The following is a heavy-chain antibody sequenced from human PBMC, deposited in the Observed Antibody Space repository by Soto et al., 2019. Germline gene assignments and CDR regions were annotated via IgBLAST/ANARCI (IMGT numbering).Heavy chain of an antibody. Sequence: QVQLQQWGAGLLKPSETLSLTCAVYGGSFSGYYWSWIRQPPGKGLEWIGEINHSGSTNYNPSLKSRVTKQXXTXKXQFSLKLSAGTAADTAVYYCARRPGIAAAGNNWFDPWGQGTLVTVSS. CDR3: ARRPGIAAAGNNWFDP. J-gene: IGHJ5*02. CDR1: GGSFSGYY. V-gene: IGHV4-34*01. D-gene: IGHD6-13*01. CDR2: INHSGST.